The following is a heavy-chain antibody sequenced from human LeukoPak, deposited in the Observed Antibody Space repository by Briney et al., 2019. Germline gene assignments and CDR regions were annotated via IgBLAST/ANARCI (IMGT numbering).Heavy chain of an antibody. Sequence: GGSLRLSCAASGFTFSNAWMSWVRQAPGKGLEWFGRIRSKTDGGTTDYAAPVKGRFTISRDDSKNTLYLQMNSLKTEDTAVYYCTTGIVVVPAAMDRVDYWGQGTLVTVSS. V-gene: IGHV3-15*01. CDR3: TTGIVVVPAAMDRVDY. CDR2: IRSKTDGGTT. D-gene: IGHD2-2*01. CDR1: GFTFSNAW. J-gene: IGHJ4*02.